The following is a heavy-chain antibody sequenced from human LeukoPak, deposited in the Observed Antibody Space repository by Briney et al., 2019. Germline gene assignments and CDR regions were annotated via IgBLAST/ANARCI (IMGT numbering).Heavy chain of an antibody. V-gene: IGHV3-30*02. CDR3: AKVSTPDYANKWLDP. CDR1: GFTFSSYG. J-gene: IGHJ5*02. Sequence: GGSLRLSCAASGFTFSSYGMHWVRQAPGKGLEWVAFIRYDGSNQYYADSVKGRFTISRDNFKNMVFLQLNSLRAEDTAVYYCAKVSTPDYANKWLDPWGQGTLVTASS. D-gene: IGHD4-17*01. CDR2: IRYDGSNQ.